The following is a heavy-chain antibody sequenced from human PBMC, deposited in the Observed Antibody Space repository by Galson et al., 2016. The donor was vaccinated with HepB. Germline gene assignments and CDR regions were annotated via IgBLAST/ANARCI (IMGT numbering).Heavy chain of an antibody. Sequence: SLRLSCAASGFTFSNYWMHWVRQAPGKGLVWVSHITIDGSTTTYADSVKGRFTISRDNAKNTLYLQMNSLRAEGTAVYYCARDLWRGGRIDYWGQGTLVTVSS. CDR2: ITIDGSTT. J-gene: IGHJ4*02. CDR3: ARDLWRGGRIDY. CDR1: GFTFSNYW. D-gene: IGHD4-23*01. V-gene: IGHV3-74*01.